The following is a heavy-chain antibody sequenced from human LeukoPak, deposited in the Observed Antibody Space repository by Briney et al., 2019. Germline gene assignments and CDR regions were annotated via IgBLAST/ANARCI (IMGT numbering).Heavy chain of an antibody. V-gene: IGHV4-34*01. CDR2: INHSVSI. J-gene: IGHJ5*02. CDR1: GGSFTGYY. CDR3: ARSHDYDIVVVVAATRGGWFDP. D-gene: IGHD2-15*01. Sequence: SETLSVTCAVYGGSFTGYYWSWIRQPPGKGLEWSGEINHSVSINYNPSLKSLVTISVDTSKTPFSLKLSSVTAADTAVYYCARSHDYDIVVVVAATRGGWFDPWGQGTLVTVSS.